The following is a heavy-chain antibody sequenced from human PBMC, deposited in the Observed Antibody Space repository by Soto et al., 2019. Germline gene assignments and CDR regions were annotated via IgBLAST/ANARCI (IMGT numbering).Heavy chain of an antibody. CDR3: ARDGLGVVPAAMIGGGNYYYYGMDV. CDR2: INQYGSEK. J-gene: IGHJ6*02. V-gene: IGHV3-7*01. D-gene: IGHD2-2*01. Sequence: HPGGSLSVACAASIFPFRGYCMSWVRKAPGKGLEWVANINQYGSEKYYADSVKGRFTISRDNSKNTLYLQMNSLRAEDTAVYYCARDGLGVVPAAMIGGGNYYYYGMDVWGQGTKVTVSS. CDR1: IFPFRGYC.